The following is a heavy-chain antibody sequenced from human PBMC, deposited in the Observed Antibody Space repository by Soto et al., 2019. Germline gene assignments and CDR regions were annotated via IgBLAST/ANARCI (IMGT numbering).Heavy chain of an antibody. CDR3: ARLGGWDDAFDI. Sequence: SETLSLTCTVSGGSISSYYWSWIRQPPGKGLEWIGYIYYSGSTNYNPSLKSRVTISVDTSKNQFSLKLSSVTAADTAVYYCARLGGWDDAFDIWGQGTMVTVSS. D-gene: IGHD1-26*01. V-gene: IGHV4-59*08. CDR1: GGSISSYY. CDR2: IYYSGST. J-gene: IGHJ3*02.